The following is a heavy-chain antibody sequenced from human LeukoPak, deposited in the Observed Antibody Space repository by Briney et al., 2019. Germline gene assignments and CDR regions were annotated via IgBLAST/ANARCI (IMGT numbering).Heavy chain of an antibody. D-gene: IGHD3-22*01. CDR1: GGSISSYY. V-gene: IGHV4-4*07. Sequence: SETLSLTCTVSGGSISSYYWSWIRQPAGKGLEWIGRIYTSGSTNYNPSLKSRVTKSVDTSKNQFSLKLSSVTAADTAVYYCARDLRWMGYYYDSSGYYGGVWFDPWGQGTLVTVSS. CDR3: ARDLRWMGYYYDSSGYYGGVWFDP. CDR2: IYTSGST. J-gene: IGHJ5*02.